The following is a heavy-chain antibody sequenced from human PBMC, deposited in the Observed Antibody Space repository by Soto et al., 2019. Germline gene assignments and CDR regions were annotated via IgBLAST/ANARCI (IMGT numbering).Heavy chain of an antibody. D-gene: IGHD4-17*01. CDR3: ARGKTVTQILYFDY. V-gene: IGHV4-31*03. J-gene: IGHJ4*02. CDR2: IYYSGST. CDR1: GGSISSGGYY. Sequence: QVQLQESGPGLVKPSQTLSLTCTVSGGSISSGGYYWSWIRQHPGKGLEWIGYIYYSGSTYYNPSLQSRVTISVDTSKNQFSLKLSSVTAADTAVYYCARGKTVTQILYFDYWGQGTLVTVSS.